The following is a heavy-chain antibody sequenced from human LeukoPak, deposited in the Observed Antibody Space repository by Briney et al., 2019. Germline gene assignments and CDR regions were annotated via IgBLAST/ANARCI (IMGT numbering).Heavy chain of an antibody. CDR2: ISYDGSNK. Sequence: GRSLRLSCAASGFTFSSYAMHWVRQAPGKGLEWVAVISYDGSNKYYADSVKGRFTISRDNSKNTLYLQMNSLRAEDTAVYYCARQSSNFDYGMDVWGQGTTVTVSS. J-gene: IGHJ6*02. CDR1: GFTFSSYA. V-gene: IGHV3-30-3*01. D-gene: IGHD6-13*01. CDR3: ARQSSNFDYGMDV.